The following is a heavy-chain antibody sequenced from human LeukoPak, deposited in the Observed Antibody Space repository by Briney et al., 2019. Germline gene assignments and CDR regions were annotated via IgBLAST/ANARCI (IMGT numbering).Heavy chain of an antibody. J-gene: IGHJ4*02. CDR1: GFTFSSFW. V-gene: IGHV3-7*04. CDR3: ARGAYSSVLDY. CDR2: IKRDGGDK. Sequence: GGSLRLSCAASGFTFSSFWMSWVRQAPGKGLEWVANIKRDGGDKYYVDSVKGRFSISRDNAKNSLYLHMNSLRAEDTAVYYCARGAYSSVLDYWGQGTLVTVSS. D-gene: IGHD6-19*01.